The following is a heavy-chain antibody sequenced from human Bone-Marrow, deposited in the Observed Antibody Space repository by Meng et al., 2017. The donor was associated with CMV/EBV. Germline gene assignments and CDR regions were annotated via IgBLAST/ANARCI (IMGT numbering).Heavy chain of an antibody. J-gene: IGHJ4*02. Sequence: GGSISSIDYSGGWIRQPPGKVLELIGTIYYSGTTYYNPSLRSRVIISLDTSKNQLPLRLSSVTAADAAVYYCARRRSGSTSSFDYWGQGTLVTVSS. CDR3: ARRRSGSTSSFDY. D-gene: IGHD6-13*01. CDR1: GGSISSIDYS. CDR2: IYYSGTT. V-gene: IGHV4-39*06.